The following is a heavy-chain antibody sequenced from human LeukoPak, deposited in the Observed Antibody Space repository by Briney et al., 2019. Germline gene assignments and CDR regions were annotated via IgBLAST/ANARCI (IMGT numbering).Heavy chain of an antibody. J-gene: IGHJ4*02. CDR3: ARGGSYRSFDF. Sequence: PSETLSLTCTVSGDSISSYYWSWIRQPPGKGLEWIGYIYYSGSTNYNPSLKSRVTISVDTSKNQFYLKLSSVTAADTAVYYCARGGSYRSFDFWGQGTLVTVSS. CDR2: IYYSGST. CDR1: GDSISSYY. D-gene: IGHD3-16*02. V-gene: IGHV4-59*01.